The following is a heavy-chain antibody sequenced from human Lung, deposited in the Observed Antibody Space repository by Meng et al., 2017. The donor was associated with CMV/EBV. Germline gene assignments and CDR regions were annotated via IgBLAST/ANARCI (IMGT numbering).Heavy chain of an antibody. J-gene: IGHJ4*02. D-gene: IGHD3-22*01. V-gene: IGHV1-2*02. CDR2: INPNSGGT. CDR3: ARVDYYDSSGYYNPDY. Sequence: SGYTSTGYYMHWVRKAPGQGLEWMGWINPNSGGTNYAQKFQGRVTMTRDTSISTAYMELSRLRSDDTAVYYCARVDYYDSSGYYNPDYWGQGTLSPSPQ. CDR1: GYTSTGYY.